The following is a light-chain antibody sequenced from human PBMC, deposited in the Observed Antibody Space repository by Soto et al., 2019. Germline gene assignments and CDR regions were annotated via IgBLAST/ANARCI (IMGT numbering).Light chain of an antibody. CDR3: QQRSNWPPT. V-gene: IGKV3-11*01. J-gene: IGKJ5*01. CDR1: QSVSSN. Sequence: EIVLTQTPGTLSLSPGERATLSCRASQSVSSNLAWYQQKPGQAPRLLLYGASTRATGIPVRFSGSGFGTDFTLTISSLEPEDFAVYYCQQRSNWPPTFGQGTRLEIK. CDR2: GAS.